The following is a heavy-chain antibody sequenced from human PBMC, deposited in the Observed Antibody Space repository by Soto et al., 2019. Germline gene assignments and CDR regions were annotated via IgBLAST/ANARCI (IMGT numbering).Heavy chain of an antibody. J-gene: IGHJ4*02. Sequence: VHLLESGGGLVQPGGSLRLSCAASELSSSNHAMTWVRQAPGKGLEWVSGISGSDGGAYYADSVKGRFTISRDNSRSTLYLQMNSLRVEDTAVYYCASGGLHGYTNGGLSYFHSWGQGTLVTVSS. D-gene: IGHD5-18*01. CDR1: ELSSSNHA. V-gene: IGHV3-23*01. CDR2: ISGSDGGA. CDR3: ASGGLHGYTNGGLSYFHS.